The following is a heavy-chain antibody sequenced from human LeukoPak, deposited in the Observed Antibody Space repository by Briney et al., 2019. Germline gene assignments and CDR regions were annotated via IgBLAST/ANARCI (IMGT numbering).Heavy chain of an antibody. J-gene: IGHJ5*02. D-gene: IGHD3-9*01. CDR3: ARARNVLRYFDWGFDP. V-gene: IGHV4-39*07. CDR2: IYYSGST. Sequence: SETLSLTCTVSGGSISSSSYYWGWIRQPPGKGLEWIGSIYYSGSTNYNPSLKSRVTISVDTSKNQFSLKLSSVTAADTAVYYCARARNVLRYFDWGFDPWGQGTLVTVSS. CDR1: GGSISSSSYY.